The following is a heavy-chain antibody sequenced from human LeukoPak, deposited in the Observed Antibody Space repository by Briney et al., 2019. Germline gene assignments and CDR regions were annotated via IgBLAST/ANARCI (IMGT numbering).Heavy chain of an antibody. V-gene: IGHV3-23*01. J-gene: IGHJ4*02. CDR3: AKDGTSKEQWLDGSDY. D-gene: IGHD6-19*01. Sequence: GGSLRLSCAASGFTFSSYGMSWVRQAPGKGLEWVSAISGSGGSTYYADSVKGRFTIPRDNSKNTLYLQMNSLRAEDTAVYYCAKDGTSKEQWLDGSDYWGQGTLVTVSS. CDR2: ISGSGGST. CDR1: GFTFSSYG.